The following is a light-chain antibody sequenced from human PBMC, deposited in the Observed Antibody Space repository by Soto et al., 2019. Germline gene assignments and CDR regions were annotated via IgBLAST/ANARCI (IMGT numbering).Light chain of an antibody. CDR3: QQYGSSGT. J-gene: IGKJ1*01. CDR1: QGINTY. V-gene: IGKV1-9*01. CDR2: DAS. Sequence: DIQLTQSPSFLSASVGDRVTITCRASQGINTYLAWYQQKLGKAPKVLIYDASKLHSGVPSRFSGSGSGTNFTLTISRLEPEDFAVYYCQQYGSSGTFGQGTKVDIK.